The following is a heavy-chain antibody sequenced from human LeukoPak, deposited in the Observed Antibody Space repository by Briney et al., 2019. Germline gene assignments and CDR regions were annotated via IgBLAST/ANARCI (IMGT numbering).Heavy chain of an antibody. CDR2: ISSSSSYI. D-gene: IGHD3-10*01. J-gene: IGHJ4*02. CDR3: ARDRGYYGSGSTGDY. Sequence: GGSLRLSCAASGFTFSSYSMNWVRKAPGKGLEWVSSISSSSSYIYYADSVKGRFTISRDNAKNSLYLQMNSLRAEDTAVYYCARDRGYYGSGSTGDYWGQGTLVTVSS. CDR1: GFTFSSYS. V-gene: IGHV3-21*01.